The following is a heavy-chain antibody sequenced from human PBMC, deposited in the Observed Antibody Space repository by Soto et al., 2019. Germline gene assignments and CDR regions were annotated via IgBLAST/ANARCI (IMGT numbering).Heavy chain of an antibody. Sequence: EVQLLESGGRLVLPGGSLRLSCAASGFTFTSSAMNWVRQAPGKGLEWVAGISSSGGLTYYADSVKGRFSISRDNSKNTLYLQMNSLRAEDTAVYYCAKVGFSFAYWGQGTLVTVSS. CDR1: GFTFTSSA. D-gene: IGHD3-10*01. J-gene: IGHJ4*02. V-gene: IGHV3-23*01. CDR2: ISSSGGLT. CDR3: AKVGFSFAY.